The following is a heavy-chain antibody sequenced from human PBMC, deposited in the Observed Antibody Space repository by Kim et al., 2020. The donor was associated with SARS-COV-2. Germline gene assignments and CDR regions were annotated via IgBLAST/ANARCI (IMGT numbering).Heavy chain of an antibody. Sequence: GGSLRLSCAASGFTFSDYYMSWIRQAPGKGLEWVSYISSSSSYTNYADSVKGRFTISRDNAKNSLYLQMNSLRAEDMAVYYCASYSSSYTNLDAFDIWGQGTMVTVSS. V-gene: IGHV3-11*06. CDR2: ISSSSSYT. CDR3: ASYSSSYTNLDAFDI. J-gene: IGHJ3*02. CDR1: GFTFSDYY. D-gene: IGHD6-13*01.